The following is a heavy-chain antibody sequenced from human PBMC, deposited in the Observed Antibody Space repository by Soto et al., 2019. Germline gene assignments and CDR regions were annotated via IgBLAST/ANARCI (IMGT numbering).Heavy chain of an antibody. CDR2: IYYSGST. V-gene: IGHV4-39*01. D-gene: IGHD1-26*01. CDR3: ARIGEWELPAGYFDY. Sequence: QLQLQESGPGLVKPSETLSLTCTVSGGSISSSSYYWGWIRQPPGKGLEWIGSIYYSGSTYYNPSLKSRVTISVDTSKNQFSLKLSSVTAADTAVYYCARIGEWELPAGYFDYWGQGTLVTVSS. J-gene: IGHJ4*02. CDR1: GGSISSSSYY.